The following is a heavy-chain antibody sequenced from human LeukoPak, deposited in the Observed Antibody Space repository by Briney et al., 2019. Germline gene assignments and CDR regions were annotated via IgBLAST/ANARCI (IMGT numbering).Heavy chain of an antibody. CDR1: GGSISSGGYS. J-gene: IGHJ6*03. CDR3: AGGYYYGSGSYSYMDV. D-gene: IGHD3-10*01. V-gene: IGHV4-30-4*07. Sequence: SETLSLTCAVSGGSISSGGYSWSWIRQPPGKGLEWIGYIYYSGSTYYNPSLKSRVTISVDTSKNQFSLKLSSVTAADTAVYYCAGGYYYGSGSYSYMDVWGKGTTVTISS. CDR2: IYYSGST.